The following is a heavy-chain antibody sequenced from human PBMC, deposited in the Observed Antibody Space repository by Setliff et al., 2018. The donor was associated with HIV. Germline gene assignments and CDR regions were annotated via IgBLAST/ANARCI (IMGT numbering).Heavy chain of an antibody. D-gene: IGHD1-26*01. CDR1: GYTFTGYY. CDR2: INPNSGGT. Sequence: ASVKVSCKAPGYTFTGYYMHWVRQAPGQGLEWMGWINPNSGGTNYAQKFHGRVTMTRDTSISTAYMELSRLRSDDTAVYYCARDLGPGGGSYRMPINWFDPWGQGTLVTVSS. V-gene: IGHV1-2*02. J-gene: IGHJ5*02. CDR3: ARDLGPGGGSYRMPINWFDP.